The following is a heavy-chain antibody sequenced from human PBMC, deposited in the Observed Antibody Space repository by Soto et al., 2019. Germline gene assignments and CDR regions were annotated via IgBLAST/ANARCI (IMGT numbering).Heavy chain of an antibody. CDR3: ATAQIVLMVYATDY. J-gene: IGHJ4*02. CDR2: VDPEDGET. CDR1: GYTFTDYY. V-gene: IGHV1-69-2*01. Sequence: ASVKVSCKVSGYTFTDYYMHWVQQAPGKGLEWMGLVDPEDGETIYAEKFQGRVTITADTSTDTAYMELSSLRSEDTAVYYCATAQIVLMVYATDYWGQGTLVTVSS. D-gene: IGHD2-8*01.